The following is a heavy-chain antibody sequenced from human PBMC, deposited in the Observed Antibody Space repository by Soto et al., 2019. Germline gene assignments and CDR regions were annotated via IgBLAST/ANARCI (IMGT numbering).Heavy chain of an antibody. V-gene: IGHV4-4*02. D-gene: IGHD1-1*01. J-gene: IGHJ6*02. Sequence: QVQLQESGPRLVRPSGALSLTCSVSGASITSGHWWTWVRQSPGKGLEWIGEISDRGSTNSNPSLKIQVSASEDKTQNQFSLRLTSVKASDTAIYYRTRSCHAMNGGSHYMALNDDLVTGMDVWGPGTTVTVSS. CDR1: GASITSGHW. CDR2: ISDRGST. CDR3: TRSCHAMNGGSHYMALNDDLVTGMDV.